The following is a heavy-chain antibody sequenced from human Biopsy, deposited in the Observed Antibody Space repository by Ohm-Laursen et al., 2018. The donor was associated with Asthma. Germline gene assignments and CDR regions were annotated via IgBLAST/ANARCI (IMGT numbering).Heavy chain of an antibody. V-gene: IGHV3-30*14. D-gene: IGHD4-23*01. CDR1: RFTYE. CDR3: ARAYGGSFFSGSFDI. Sequence: SLRLSCAASRFTYEMHWVRQAPGKGLEWVAVISYDGSSIYYADSVKGRFTISRDNSKNTLSLQMNSLRAEDTAVYYCARAYGGSFFSGSFDIWGQGTLVTVSS. CDR2: ISYDGSSI. J-gene: IGHJ4*02.